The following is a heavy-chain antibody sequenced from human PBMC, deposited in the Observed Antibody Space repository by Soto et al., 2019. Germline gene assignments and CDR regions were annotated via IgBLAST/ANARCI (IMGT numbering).Heavy chain of an antibody. Sequence: ASVKVSCKVSGYTLTELSMHWVRQAPGKGLEWMGGFDPEDGETIYAQKFQGRVTMTEDTSTDTAYMELSSLRSEDTAVYYCATAFGELSPPDYWGQGTLVTVSS. CDR3: ATAFGELSPPDY. D-gene: IGHD3-10*01. CDR1: GYTLTELS. CDR2: FDPEDGET. V-gene: IGHV1-24*01. J-gene: IGHJ4*02.